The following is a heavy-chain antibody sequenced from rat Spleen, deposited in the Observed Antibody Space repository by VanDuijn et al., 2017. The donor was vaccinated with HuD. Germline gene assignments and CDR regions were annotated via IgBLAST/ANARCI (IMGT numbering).Heavy chain of an antibody. J-gene: IGHJ3*01. Sequence: EVQLVESGGGLVQPGRSMKLSCAASGFTFSHYGMAWVRQAPKKGLEWVAYISYDGGSTYYRDSVKGRFTISRDDAKSTLYLQMDSLRSDDTATYYCARQGYPSWFAYWGQGTLVTVSS. CDR1: GFTFSHYG. D-gene: IGHD1-11*01. V-gene: IGHV5-7*01. CDR3: ARQGYPSWFAY. CDR2: ISYDGGST.